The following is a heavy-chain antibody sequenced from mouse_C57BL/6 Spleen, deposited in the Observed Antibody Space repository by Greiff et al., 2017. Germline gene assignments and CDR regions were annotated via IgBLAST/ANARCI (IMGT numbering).Heavy chain of an antibody. V-gene: IGHV5-6*01. D-gene: IGHD3-2*02. CDR1: GFTFSSYG. Sequence: EVKLVESGGDLVKPGGSLKLSCAASGFTFSSYGMSWVRQTPDKRLEWVATISSGGSYTYYPDSVKGRFTISRDNTKNTLYLQMSSLKSEDTAMYACARHGSSGGYYFDDWGQGTTLTVSS. J-gene: IGHJ2*01. CDR2: ISSGGSYT. CDR3: ARHGSSGGYYFDD.